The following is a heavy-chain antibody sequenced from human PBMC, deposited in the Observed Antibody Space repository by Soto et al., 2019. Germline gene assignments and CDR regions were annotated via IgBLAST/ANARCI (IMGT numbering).Heavy chain of an antibody. Sequence: SETLSLTCSVSGGSISSGYWTWIRHPPGKGLEWIGYIYLGGSINYNPSLKSRVIISVDTAVYYCARDRGIDGRYFDWAPNGMDVWGQGTTVT. CDR2: IYLGGSI. D-gene: IGHD3-9*01. V-gene: IGHV4-59*01. CDR3: MDV. CDR1: GGSISSGY. J-gene: IGHJ6*01.